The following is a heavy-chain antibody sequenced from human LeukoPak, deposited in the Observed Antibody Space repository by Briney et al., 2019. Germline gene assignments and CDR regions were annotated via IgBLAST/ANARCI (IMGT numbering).Heavy chain of an antibody. D-gene: IGHD3-10*01. CDR2: IYTGGST. V-gene: IGHV4-61*09. CDR3: ARDGYYYGSGSYLWWFDP. CDR1: GGSISSGRYY. J-gene: IGHJ5*02. Sequence: SETLSLTCTVSGGSISSGRYYWNWIRQPAGKGLEWIGHIYTGGSTNYNPSLKSRVTISVDTSKNLFSLRLSSVTAADTAVYYCARDGYYYGSGSYLWWFDPWGQGTLVTVSS.